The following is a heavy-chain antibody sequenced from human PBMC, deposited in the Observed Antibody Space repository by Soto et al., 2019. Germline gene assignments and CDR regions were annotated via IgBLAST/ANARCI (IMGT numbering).Heavy chain of an antibody. CDR1: GYRFSDYY. CDR2: MNPNSGDT. Sequence: QVQLVQSGAEVKKPGASVTVSCKASGYRFSDYYLHWVRQAPGQGPEWMGLMNPNSGDTKYAQKFNGRVTMTRDTSVRTAFMELNWLKSDDTAVYYCARESGGATATLDYYYFYMDVWGIGTTVTVSS. CDR3: ARESGGATATLDYYYFYMDV. V-gene: IGHV1-2*02. J-gene: IGHJ6*03. D-gene: IGHD5-12*01.